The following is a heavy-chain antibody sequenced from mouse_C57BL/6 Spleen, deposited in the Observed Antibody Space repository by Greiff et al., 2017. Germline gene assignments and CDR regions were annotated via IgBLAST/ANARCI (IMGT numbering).Heavy chain of an antibody. CDR2: IHPNSGST. J-gene: IGHJ3*01. D-gene: IGHD2-4*01. Sequence: VQLQQPGAELVKPGASVKLSCKASGYTFTSYWMHWVKQRPGQGLEWIGMIHPNSGSTNYNEKFKSKATLTVDKSSSTAYMQLSSLTSDDSAVYYCATTYYDYRFAYWGQGTLVTVSA. CDR3: ATTYYDYRFAY. CDR1: GYTFTSYW. V-gene: IGHV1-64*01.